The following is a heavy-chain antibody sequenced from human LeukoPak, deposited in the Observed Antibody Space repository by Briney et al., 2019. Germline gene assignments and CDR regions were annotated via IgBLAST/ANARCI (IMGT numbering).Heavy chain of an antibody. CDR3: AREEGYCSGGSCQIQIWRRNWFDP. CDR2: INPNSGGT. D-gene: IGHD2-15*01. V-gene: IGHV1-2*02. CDR1: GYTFTGYY. J-gene: IGHJ5*02. Sequence: ASVKVSCKASGYTFTGYYMHWVRQAPGQGLEWMGWINPNSGGTNYAQKFQGRITMTRDTSISTAYMELSRLRSDDTAVYYCAREEGYCSGGSCQIQIWRRNWFDPWGQGTLVTVSS.